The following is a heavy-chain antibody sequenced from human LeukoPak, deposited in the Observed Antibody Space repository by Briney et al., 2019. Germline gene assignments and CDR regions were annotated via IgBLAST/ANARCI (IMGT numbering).Heavy chain of an antibody. CDR2: MNPNSGNT. Sequence: GASVKVSCEASGYTFTSYDINWARQATGQGLEWMGWMNPNSGNTGYAQKFQGRVTMTRNTSISTAYMELSSLRSEDTAVYYCARAQVVAANRNFDYWGQGTLVTVSS. J-gene: IGHJ4*02. V-gene: IGHV1-8*01. D-gene: IGHD2-15*01. CDR1: GYTFTSYD. CDR3: ARAQVVAANRNFDY.